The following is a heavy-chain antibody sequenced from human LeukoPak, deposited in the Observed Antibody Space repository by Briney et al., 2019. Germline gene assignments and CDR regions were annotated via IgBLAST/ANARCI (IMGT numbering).Heavy chain of an antibody. CDR3: WRGGKEVLINLFGP. CDR2: TYYSGST. V-gene: IGHV4-39*07. Sequence: SETLSLTCTVSGGSICSSSYYWGWIRQPPGKGLEWIGSTYYSGSTYYNPSLKSRVTISVGTSKNQFSLKLSSLTAADPAVDFWWRGGKEVLINLFGPWGQGTLVTVSS. D-gene: IGHD2-8*01. CDR1: GGSICSSSYY. J-gene: IGHJ5*02.